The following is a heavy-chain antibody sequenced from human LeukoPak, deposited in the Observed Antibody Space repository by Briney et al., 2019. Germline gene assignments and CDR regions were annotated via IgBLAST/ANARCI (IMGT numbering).Heavy chain of an antibody. CDR3: ARDDFVDPAMVIADY. J-gene: IGHJ4*02. CDR2: ISAYNGNT. V-gene: IGHV1-18*01. Sequence: ASVKVSCTASGGTFSSYAISWVRQAPGQGLEWMGWISAYNGNTNYAQKLQGRFTMTTDTSTSTAYMEMRSLSADDTAVYYCARDDFVDPAMVIADYWGQGTLVSVS. D-gene: IGHD5-18*01. CDR1: GGTFSSYA.